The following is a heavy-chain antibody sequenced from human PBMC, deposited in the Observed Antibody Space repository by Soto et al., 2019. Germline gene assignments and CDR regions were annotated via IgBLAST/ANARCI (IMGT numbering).Heavy chain of an antibody. CDR3: TTRLDYDILTGYYPDAFDI. Sequence: ESGGGLVKPGGSLRLSCAASGFTFSNAWMSWVRQAPGKGLEWVGRIKSKTDGGTTDYAAPVKGRFTISRDDSKNTLYLQMNSLKTEDTAVYYCTTRLDYDILTGYYPDAFDIWGQGTMVTVSS. J-gene: IGHJ3*02. D-gene: IGHD3-9*01. CDR1: GFTFSNAW. V-gene: IGHV3-15*01. CDR2: IKSKTDGGTT.